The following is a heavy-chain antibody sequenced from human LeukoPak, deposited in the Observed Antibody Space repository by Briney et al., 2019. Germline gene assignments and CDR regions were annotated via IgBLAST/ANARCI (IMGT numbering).Heavy chain of an antibody. D-gene: IGHD6-6*01. J-gene: IGHJ4*02. CDR3: ASLARGEYLLAAQYHFDY. CDR1: GGSFSGYY. Sequence: SETLSLTCAVYGGSFSGYYWSWIRQPPGKGLEWIGEINHSGSTNYNPSLKSRVTISVDTSKNQFSLKLSSVTAADTAVYYCASLARGEYLLAAQYHFDYWGQGTLVTVSS. CDR2: INHSGST. V-gene: IGHV4-34*01.